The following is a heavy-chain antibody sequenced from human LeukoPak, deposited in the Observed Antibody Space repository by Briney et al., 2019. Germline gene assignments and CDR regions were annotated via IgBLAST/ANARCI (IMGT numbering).Heavy chain of an antibody. J-gene: IGHJ1*01. V-gene: IGHV3-21*01. D-gene: IGHD5-12*01. CDR3: ARSKSGYDRFQH. CDR1: GFTFSSYS. CDR2: ISSSSSYI. Sequence: GGSLRLSCAASGFTFSSYSMNWVRQAPGKGLEWVSSISSSSSYIYYADSVKGRFTISRDNAKNSLYLQMNSLRDEDMAVYYCARSKSGYDRFQHWGQGTLVTVYS.